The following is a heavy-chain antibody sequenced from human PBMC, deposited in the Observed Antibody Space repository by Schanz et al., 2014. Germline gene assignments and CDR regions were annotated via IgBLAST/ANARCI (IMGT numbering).Heavy chain of an antibody. CDR2: IGYLGDT. V-gene: IGHV3-13*01. CDR1: GFTLSNSD. D-gene: IGHD4-17*01. CDR3: ARDGDRFYHNYYMDV. Sequence: VQLVESGGGLVQPGGSLRLSCAASGFTLSNSDMHWVRQGTGKGLEWVSTIGYLGDTYYPDSVKGRFTVSTDNARNSLYLHMNTLGAEDTAVYYCARDGDRFYHNYYMDVWGKGTTVTVSS. J-gene: IGHJ6*03.